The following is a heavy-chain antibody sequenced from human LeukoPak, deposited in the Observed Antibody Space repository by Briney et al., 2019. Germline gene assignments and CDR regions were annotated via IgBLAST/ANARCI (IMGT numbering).Heavy chain of an antibody. CDR3: ARGPGGYDSLGTDY. V-gene: IGHV1-8*03. CDR1: GYTFTSYD. Sequence: ASVKVSCKASGYTFTSYDINWVRQATGQGLEWMGWMNPNSGNTGYAQKFQGRVTITRNTSISTAYMELSSLRSEDTAVYYCARGPGGYDSLGTDYWGQGTLVTVSS. D-gene: IGHD5-12*01. CDR2: MNPNSGNT. J-gene: IGHJ4*02.